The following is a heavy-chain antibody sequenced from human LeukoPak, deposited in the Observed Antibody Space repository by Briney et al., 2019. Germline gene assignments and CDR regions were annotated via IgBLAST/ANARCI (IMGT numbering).Heavy chain of an antibody. V-gene: IGHV3-23*01. CDR2: ISGSGGST. CDR1: GFTSSNYA. CDR3: AKSDNSDYYLGGAFDI. D-gene: IGHD3-22*01. Sequence: GGSLRLSCAASGFTSSNYAMSWVRQAPGKGLEWVSGISGSGGSTYYADSVKGRFTVSRDNSKNTVYLQMNSLRAEDTAVYYCAKSDNSDYYLGGAFDIWGQGTMVTVSS. J-gene: IGHJ3*02.